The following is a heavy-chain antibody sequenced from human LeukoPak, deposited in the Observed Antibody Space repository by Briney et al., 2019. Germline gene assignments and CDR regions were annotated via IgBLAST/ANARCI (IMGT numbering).Heavy chain of an antibody. V-gene: IGHV4-39*01. J-gene: IGHJ4*02. CDR3: ARPCGYFDY. D-gene: IGHD3-22*01. CDR2: IYYRGST. CDR1: GGSVNNDNCY. Sequence: SETLSLTCTVSGGSVNNDNCYWGWIRQPPGKGLEWVASIYYRGSTYYNPSLRSRVTISVDTSKNQFSLKLGSVTATDTAVYFCARPCGYFDYWGPGTPVTVSS.